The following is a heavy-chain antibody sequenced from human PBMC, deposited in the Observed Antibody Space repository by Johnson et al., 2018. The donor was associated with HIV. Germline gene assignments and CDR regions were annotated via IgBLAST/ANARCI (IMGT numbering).Heavy chain of an antibody. CDR2: ISYDGSNK. V-gene: IGHV3-30*04. CDR3: ARDGYHNFWSGYYRDDAFDI. D-gene: IGHD3-3*01. CDR1: GFTFSTYA. J-gene: IGHJ3*02. Sequence: QVQLLESGGGLVQPGGSLRLSCVASGFTFSTYAMHWVRQAPGKGLEWVAVISYDGSNKYYADSVKGRFTISRDTSKNTLYLQMNSLRAEDTAVYYCARDGYHNFWSGYYRDDAFDIWGQGTMVTVSS.